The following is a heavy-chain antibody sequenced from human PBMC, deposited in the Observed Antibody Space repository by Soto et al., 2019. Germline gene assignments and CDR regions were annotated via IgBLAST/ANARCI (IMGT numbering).Heavy chain of an antibody. V-gene: IGHV1-3*05. CDR2: INAGNGNT. CDR1: GYTFTGYA. J-gene: IGHJ4*02. CDR3: ARAVAVAADFDY. Sequence: QVQLVQSGAEEKKPGASVKVSCKASGYTFTGYAMHWVRHAPGQRLEWMGWINAGNGNTKYSQKFQGRVTITRDTSASTAYMEVSSLRSEDTAVYYCARAVAVAADFDYWGQGTLVTVSS. D-gene: IGHD6-19*01.